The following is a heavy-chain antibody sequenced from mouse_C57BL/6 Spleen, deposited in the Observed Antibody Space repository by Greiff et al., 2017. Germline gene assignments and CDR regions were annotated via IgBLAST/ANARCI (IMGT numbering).Heavy chain of an antibody. V-gene: IGHV3-6*01. J-gene: IGHJ3*01. CDR2: ISYDGSN. Sequence: EVKLMESGPGLVKPSQSLSLTCSVTGYSITSCYYSNWLRHFPGNKLEWMGYISYDGSNNYNPSLKNRISITIDTSKNQFFLKLNSVTTEDTATYYCARAEAWFAYWGQGTLVTVSA. CDR1: GYSITSCYY. CDR3: ARAEAWFAY.